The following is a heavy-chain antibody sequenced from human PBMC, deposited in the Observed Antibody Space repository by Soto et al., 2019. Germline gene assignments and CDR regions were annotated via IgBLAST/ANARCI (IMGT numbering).Heavy chain of an antibody. CDR2: IYYSGST. V-gene: IGHV4-39*01. D-gene: IGHD1-1*01. J-gene: IGHJ6*02. Sequence: SETLSLTCTVSGGSISSSSYYWGWIRQPPGKGLEWIGSIYYSGSTYYNPSLKSRVTISVDTSKNQFSLKLSSVTAADTAVYYCARLGLEHYYYGMDVWGQGTTVTV. CDR1: GGSISSSSYY. CDR3: ARLGLEHYYYGMDV.